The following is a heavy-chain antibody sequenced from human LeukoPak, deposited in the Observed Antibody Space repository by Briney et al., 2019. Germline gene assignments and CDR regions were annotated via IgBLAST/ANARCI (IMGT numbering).Heavy chain of an antibody. J-gene: IGHJ3*02. D-gene: IGHD3-3*01. CDR2: INPNSGGT. V-gene: IGHV1-2*02. CDR3: ARGRFGVVILDAFDI. Sequence: ASVKVSCKASGYTFTGYYMHWVRQAPGQGLEWMGWINPNSGGTNYAQRFQGRVTMTRDTSISTAYMELSRLRSDDTAVYYCARGRFGVVILDAFDIWGQGTMVTVSS. CDR1: GYTFTGYY.